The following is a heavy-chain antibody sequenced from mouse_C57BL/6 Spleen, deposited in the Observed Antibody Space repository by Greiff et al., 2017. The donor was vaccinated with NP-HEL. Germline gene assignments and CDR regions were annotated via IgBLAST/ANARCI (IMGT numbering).Heavy chain of an antibody. D-gene: IGHD3-2*02. V-gene: IGHV1-55*01. J-gene: IGHJ3*01. Sequence: VQLQQPGAELVKPGAPVKMSCKASGYTFTSYWITWVKQRPGQGLEWIGDIYPGSGSTNYNEKFKSKATLTVDTSSSTAYMQLSSLTSEDSAVYYCARRGTAQATRPCAYWGQGTLVTVSA. CDR3: ARRGTAQATRPCAY. CDR1: GYTFTSYW. CDR2: IYPGSGST.